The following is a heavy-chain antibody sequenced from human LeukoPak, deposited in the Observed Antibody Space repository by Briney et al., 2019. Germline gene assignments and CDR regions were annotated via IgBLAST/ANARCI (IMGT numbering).Heavy chain of an antibody. D-gene: IGHD3-10*01. CDR2: I. J-gene: IGHJ3*02. Sequence: PGGSLRLSCAASGFTFSIYYMNWVRQAPGKGLEWVSYIYFADSVKGRFTISRDNAKNSLYLQMNSLRAEDTAVYYCARDEGDFDIWGQGTMVTVSS. CDR3: ARDEGDFDI. V-gene: IGHV3-48*01. CDR1: GFTFSIYY.